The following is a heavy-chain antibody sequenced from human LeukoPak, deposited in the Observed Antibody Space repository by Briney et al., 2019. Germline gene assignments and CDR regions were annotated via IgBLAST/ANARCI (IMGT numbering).Heavy chain of an antibody. CDR1: GGSISSGPYY. CDR3: ARQTGSGLFILP. J-gene: IGHJ4*02. D-gene: IGHD3/OR15-3a*01. V-gene: IGHV4-39*01. CDR2: IYYGENT. Sequence: SETLSLTCTVSGGSISSGPYYWGWIRQPPGKGLEWIGNIYYGENTYYDPSLKSRVTISIDTSKNQFSLRLTSVTAADTAVYYCARQTGSGLFILPGGQGTLVTVSS.